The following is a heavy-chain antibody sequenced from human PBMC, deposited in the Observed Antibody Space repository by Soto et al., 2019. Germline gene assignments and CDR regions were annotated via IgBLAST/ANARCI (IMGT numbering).Heavy chain of an antibody. CDR1: GYTFTSYG. V-gene: IGHV3-23*01. J-gene: IGHJ5*02. CDR3: AKMITYWFDP. CDR2: ISGSGGST. Sequence: SCKASGYTFTSYGISWVRQAPGKGLEWVSAISGSGGSTYYADSVKGRFTISRDNSKNTLYLQMNSLRAEDTAVYYCAKMITYWFDPWGQGTLVTVSS. D-gene: IGHD3-16*01.